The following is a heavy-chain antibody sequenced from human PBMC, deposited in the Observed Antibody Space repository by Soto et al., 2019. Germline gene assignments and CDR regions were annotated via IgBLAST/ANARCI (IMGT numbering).Heavy chain of an antibody. J-gene: IGHJ3*01. V-gene: IGHV4-4*07. CDR2: MYISGST. Sequence: KASETLSLTCTVSGVSISGYYWTWIRQPAGKGLEWIGRMYISGSTNYNPSLKSRVTMSVDTFKNQFSLRLTSVTAADTTVYYCAGDQINQNAFDVWGQGILVTVSS. CDR1: GVSISGYY. CDR3: AGDQINQNAFDV.